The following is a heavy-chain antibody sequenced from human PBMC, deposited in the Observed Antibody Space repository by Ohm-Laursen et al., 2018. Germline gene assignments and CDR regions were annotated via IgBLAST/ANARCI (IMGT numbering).Heavy chain of an antibody. CDR1: GYTFTSYD. CDR2: FIPMFDKA. Sequence: SVKVSCKASGYTFTSYDINWVRQATGQGLEWMGGFIPMFDKATYAERFQGRVSMTANKSTITAYMELSSLTPGDTAVYFCARGYYDTTGYYDAFDVWGQGTLVTVSS. J-gene: IGHJ3*01. CDR3: ARGYYDTTGYYDAFDV. D-gene: IGHD3-22*01. V-gene: IGHV1-69*06.